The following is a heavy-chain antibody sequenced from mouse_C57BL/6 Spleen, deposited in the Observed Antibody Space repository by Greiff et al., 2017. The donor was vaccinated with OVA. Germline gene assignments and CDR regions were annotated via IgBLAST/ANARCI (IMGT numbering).Heavy chain of an antibody. CDR3: ARGTYYGSSSYYFDY. D-gene: IGHD1-1*01. J-gene: IGHJ2*01. V-gene: IGHV1-52*01. CDR1: GYTFTSYW. CDR2: IDPSDSET. Sequence: QVQLQQSGAELVRPGSSVKLSCKASGYTFTSYWMHWVKQRPIQGLEWIGNIDPSDSETHYNQKFKDKATLTVDKSSSTAYMQLSSLTSEDSAVYYCARGTYYGSSSYYFDYWGQGTTLTVSS.